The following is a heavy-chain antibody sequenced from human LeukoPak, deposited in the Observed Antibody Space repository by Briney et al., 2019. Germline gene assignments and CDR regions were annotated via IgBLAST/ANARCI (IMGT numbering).Heavy chain of an antibody. J-gene: IGHJ4*02. D-gene: IGHD3-10*01. CDR3: ARERITMARGGRGEVLDY. Sequence: SETLSLTCTVSGGSISIYYWSWIRHPAGKGLEWIGRIYTSGSTNYNPSLKSRVTMSVDTSKNQFSPKLSSVTAADTAVYYCARERITMARGGRGEVLDYWGQGTLVTVSS. CDR1: GGSISIYY. CDR2: IYTSGST. V-gene: IGHV4-4*07.